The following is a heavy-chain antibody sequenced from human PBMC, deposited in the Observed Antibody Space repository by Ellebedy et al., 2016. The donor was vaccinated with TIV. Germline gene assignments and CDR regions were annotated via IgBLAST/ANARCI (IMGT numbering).Heavy chain of an antibody. CDR2: ISSTGSPI. J-gene: IGHJ4*02. V-gene: IGHV3-11*01. CDR1: GFTFSDYY. D-gene: IGHD6-13*01. Sequence: GGSLRLXXAASGFTFSDYYMSWIRQAPGKGLEWISYISSTGSPIYYADSVKGRFTISRDNAKNSLYLQMNSLRAEDTAVYYCTAIDEAAAGTYWGQGTLVTVSS. CDR3: TAIDEAAAGTY.